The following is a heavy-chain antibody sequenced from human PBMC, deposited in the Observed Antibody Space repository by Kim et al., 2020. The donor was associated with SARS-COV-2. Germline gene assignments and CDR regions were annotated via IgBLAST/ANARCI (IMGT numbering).Heavy chain of an antibody. CDR3: ARKYSSSWYLWFDP. Sequence: ASVKVSCKASGYTFTSYAMNWVRQAPGQGLEWMGWINTNTGNPTYAQGFTGRFVFSLDTSVSTAYLQISSLKAEDTAVYYCARKYSSSWYLWFDPWGQGTLVTVSS. CDR1: GYTFTSYA. CDR2: INTNTGNP. V-gene: IGHV7-4-1*02. D-gene: IGHD6-13*01. J-gene: IGHJ5*02.